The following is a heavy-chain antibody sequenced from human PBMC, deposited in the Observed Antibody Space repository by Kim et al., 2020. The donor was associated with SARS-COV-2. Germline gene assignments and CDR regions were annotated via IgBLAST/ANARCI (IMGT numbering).Heavy chain of an antibody. V-gene: IGHV4-39*01. CDR3: ARLPLKGAAITGTSTYFDY. J-gene: IGHJ4*02. CDR1: GGSISSSSYY. Sequence: SETLSLTCTVSGGSISSSSYYWGWIRQPPGKGLEWIGSIYYSGSTYYNPSLKSRVTISVDTSKNQFSLKLSSVTAADTAVYYCARLPLKGAAITGTSTYFDYWGQGTLVTVSS. CDR2: IYYSGST. D-gene: IGHD1-20*01.